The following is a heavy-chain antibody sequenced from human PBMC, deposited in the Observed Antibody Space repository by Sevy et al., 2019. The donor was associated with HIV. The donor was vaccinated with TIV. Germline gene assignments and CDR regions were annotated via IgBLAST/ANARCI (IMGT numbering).Heavy chain of an antibody. CDR1: RHTLTDLS. CDR3: SATREYYSDSYGYFDY. Sequence: ASVKVSCKASRHTLTDLSMHWVRQAPGKGFEWIGRFDPEDGERIYAQKFQGRVTMTEDTSTDTAYMELSSLRSEDTAVYYCSATREYYSDSYGYFDYWGQGTLVTVSS. V-gene: IGHV1-24*01. CDR2: FDPEDGER. D-gene: IGHD3-22*01. J-gene: IGHJ4*02.